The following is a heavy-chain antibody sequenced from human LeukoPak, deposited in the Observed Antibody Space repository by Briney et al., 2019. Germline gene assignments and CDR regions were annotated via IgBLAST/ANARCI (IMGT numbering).Heavy chain of an antibody. CDR1: GGSISSGGYY. Sequence: SETLSLTCTVSGGSISSGGYYWSWIRRHPGKGLEWIGYIYYSGSTYYNPSLKSRVTISVDTSKNQFSLKLCSVTAADTAVYYCARASDGLYYYYYGMDVWGQGTTVTVSS. D-gene: IGHD2-2*01. J-gene: IGHJ6*02. CDR3: ARASDGLYYYYYGMDV. V-gene: IGHV4-31*03. CDR2: IYYSGST.